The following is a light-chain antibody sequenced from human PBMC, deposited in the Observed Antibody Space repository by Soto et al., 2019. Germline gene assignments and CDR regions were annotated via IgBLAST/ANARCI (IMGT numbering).Light chain of an antibody. CDR2: AAS. Sequence: DIQVTQSPSSLSASVGERVTITCRASQTIKRYLNWYQLTPGKAPKLLIFAASSLKSGVPSRFSGHGSATDFTLTINDLQPEDFATYYCQQSFTSARTFGPGTRLEIK. V-gene: IGKV1-39*01. CDR3: QQSFTSART. J-gene: IGKJ2*01. CDR1: QTIKRY.